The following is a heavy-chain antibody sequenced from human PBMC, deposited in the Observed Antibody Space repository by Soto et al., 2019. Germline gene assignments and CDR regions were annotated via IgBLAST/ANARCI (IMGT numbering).Heavy chain of an antibody. Sequence: GESLKISCKAYGYRFSTYWIAWVRQMPGKGLKWLGLIYPDDSDSRDSPSFQGDVSISVDKSATTAYLEWGRLKASDTAVYYCARREYIYGYYDNGGQGTNVNVSS. D-gene: IGHD3-9*01. V-gene: IGHV5-51*01. CDR1: GYRFSTYW. CDR3: ARREYIYGYYDN. CDR2: IYPDDSDS. J-gene: IGHJ4*02.